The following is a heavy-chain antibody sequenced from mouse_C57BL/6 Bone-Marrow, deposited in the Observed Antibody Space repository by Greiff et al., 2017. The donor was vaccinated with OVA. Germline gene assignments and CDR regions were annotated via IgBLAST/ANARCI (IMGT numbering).Heavy chain of an antibody. D-gene: IGHD2-4*01. J-gene: IGHJ2*01. CDR2: IDPEDGET. Sequence: VQLQQSGAELVKPGASVKLSCTASGFNIKDYYMHWVKQRTEQGLEWIGRIDPEDGETKYAPKFQGKATLTADTSSNTAYLQLSSLTSEDTAVYYCARENIYYDYDNYWGQGTTLTVSA. CDR3: ARENIYYDYDNY. V-gene: IGHV14-2*01. CDR1: GFNIKDYY.